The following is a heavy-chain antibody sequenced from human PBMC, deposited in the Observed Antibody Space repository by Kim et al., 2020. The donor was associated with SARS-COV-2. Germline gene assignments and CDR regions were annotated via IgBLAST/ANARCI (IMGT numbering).Heavy chain of an antibody. D-gene: IGHD5-12*01. CDR3: ARQYSCYDFDY. CDR2: T. Sequence: TRYSPSFQGQVTISADKSISTAYLQWSSLKASDTAMYYCARQYSCYDFDYWGQGTLVTVSS. J-gene: IGHJ4*02. V-gene: IGHV5-51*01.